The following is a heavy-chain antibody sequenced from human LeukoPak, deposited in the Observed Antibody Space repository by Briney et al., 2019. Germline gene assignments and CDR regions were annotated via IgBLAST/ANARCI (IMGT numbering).Heavy chain of an antibody. CDR1: SRSISTYY. CDR2: IYKSGST. J-gene: IGHJ4*02. V-gene: IGHV4-59*01. D-gene: IGHD5-12*01. Sequence: SSETLSLTCTVSSRSISTYYWSWIRQPPGKGLEWIGYIYKSGSTNYNPSLKSRLTISVDTSKNQFSLKLSSVTAADTAVYYCATVLGGYSGYDIYYFDYWGQGTLVTVSS. CDR3: ATVLGGYSGYDIYYFDY.